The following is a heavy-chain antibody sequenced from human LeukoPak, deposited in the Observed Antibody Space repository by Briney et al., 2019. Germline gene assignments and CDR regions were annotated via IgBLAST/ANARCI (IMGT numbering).Heavy chain of an antibody. J-gene: IGHJ5*02. V-gene: IGHV1-8*01. Sequence: GASVTVSCKASGYTFTSYDINWVRQATGQGLEWMGWMNPNSGNTDYAQKFQGRVTMTRNTSISTAYMELSSLVSEDTAVYYCARGTGSWLRLTRWFDPWGQGTLVTVSS. D-gene: IGHD5-12*01. CDR1: GYTFTSYD. CDR2: MNPNSGNT. CDR3: ARGTGSWLRLTRWFDP.